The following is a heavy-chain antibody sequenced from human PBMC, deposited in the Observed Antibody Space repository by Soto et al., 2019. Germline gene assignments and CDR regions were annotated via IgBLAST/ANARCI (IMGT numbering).Heavy chain of an antibody. D-gene: IGHD1-26*01. Sequence: VQLLESGGGLVQPGGSLRLSCSASGFTFSVYTMNWVRQAPGKGLEWVSGIYGSGDSTFYADSVTGRFTISRDNSKNTLYLQMNSLRAEDTAVYYCAKDLKPDSRWEIDYWGQGTLVTVSS. J-gene: IGHJ4*02. CDR3: AKDLKPDSRWEIDY. CDR1: GFTFSVYT. V-gene: IGHV3-23*01. CDR2: IYGSGDST.